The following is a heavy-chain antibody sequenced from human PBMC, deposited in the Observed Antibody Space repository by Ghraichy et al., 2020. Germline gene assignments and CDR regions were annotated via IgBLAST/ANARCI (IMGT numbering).Heavy chain of an antibody. CDR3: ARYSDNYYGMDV. D-gene: IGHD3-9*01. CDR1: GGSISSGVHY. V-gene: IGHV4-31*03. Sequence: TLSLTCTVSGGSISSGVHYWSWIRQHPGKGLEWIGYIYYSGSTYYNPSLRSRVTISVDTPKKQFSLKLRHVTAADTAVYYCARYSDNYYGMDVWGQGTTVTVSS. J-gene: IGHJ6*02. CDR2: IYYSGST.